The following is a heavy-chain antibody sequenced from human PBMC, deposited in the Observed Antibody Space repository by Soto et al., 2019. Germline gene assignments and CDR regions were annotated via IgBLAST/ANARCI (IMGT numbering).Heavy chain of an antibody. CDR3: ARIMHGVYNAFDI. D-gene: IGHD2-8*01. J-gene: IGHJ3*02. Sequence: SVKVSCKASGVTFSSYAISWVRQAPGQGLEWMGGIIPIFGTANYAQKFQGRVTITADESTSTAYMELSSLRSEDTAVYYCARIMHGVYNAFDIWGQGTMVTVSS. V-gene: IGHV1-69*13. CDR2: IIPIFGTA. CDR1: GVTFSSYA.